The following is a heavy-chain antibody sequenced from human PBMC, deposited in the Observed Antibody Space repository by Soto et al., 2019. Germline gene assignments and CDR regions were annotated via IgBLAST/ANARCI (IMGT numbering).Heavy chain of an antibody. D-gene: IGHD2-2*01. J-gene: IGHJ5*02. CDR2: ISAYNGNT. Sequence: QVQLVQSGAEVKKPGASVKVSCKASGYTFTDYVISWVRQAPGQGLVWMGWISAYNGNTHYAQQLQGRVTMTRDTSTNTAYMKLRRLRFDATAVSYFARDESSNQLHGNSSDPWGQGNLVT. V-gene: IGHV1-18*01. CDR3: ARDESSNQLHGNSSDP. CDR1: GYTFTDYV.